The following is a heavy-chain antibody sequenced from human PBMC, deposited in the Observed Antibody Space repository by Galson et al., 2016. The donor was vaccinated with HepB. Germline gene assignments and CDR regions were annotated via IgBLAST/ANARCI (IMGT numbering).Heavy chain of an antibody. D-gene: IGHD3-16*01. CDR2: ISDNGSNK. V-gene: IGHV3-30*03. CDR3: ATWGFTLGVDH. CDR1: GFSLSTYG. Sequence: SLRLSCAASGFSLSTYGVHWVRQAPGKGLEWVAVISDNGSNKYYADSVKGRFTISRDNSEHTLYLQMNSLRTEDTAMYYCATWGFTLGVDHWGQGTLVTVSS. J-gene: IGHJ4*02.